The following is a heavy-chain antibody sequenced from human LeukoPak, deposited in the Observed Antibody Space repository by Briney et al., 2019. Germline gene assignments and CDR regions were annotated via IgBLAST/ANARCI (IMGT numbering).Heavy chain of an antibody. CDR3: ARQSIAAAGDIDY. Sequence: SVKVSCKASGGTFSSYAISWVRQAPGQGLEWMGGIIPIFGTANYAQKFQGRVTITADKSTSTAYMELSSLRSEDTAVYYCARQSIAAAGDIDYWGEGTLVTVSS. V-gene: IGHV1-69*06. J-gene: IGHJ4*02. D-gene: IGHD6-13*01. CDR1: GGTFSSYA. CDR2: IIPIFGTA.